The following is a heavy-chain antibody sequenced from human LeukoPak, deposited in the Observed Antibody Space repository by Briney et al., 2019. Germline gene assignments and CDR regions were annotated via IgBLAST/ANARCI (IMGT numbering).Heavy chain of an antibody. J-gene: IGHJ4*02. CDR2: MNPNSGNT. D-gene: IGHD3-10*01. CDR3: ARGKRLLWFGELLSWDY. CDR1: GYTFTSYD. V-gene: IGHV1-8*01. Sequence: ASVKVSCKASGYTFTSYDINWVRQANGQGLEWMGWMNPNSGNTGYAQKFQGRVTMTRNTSISTAYMELSSLRSEDTAVYYCARGKRLLWFGELLSWDYWGQGTLVTVSS.